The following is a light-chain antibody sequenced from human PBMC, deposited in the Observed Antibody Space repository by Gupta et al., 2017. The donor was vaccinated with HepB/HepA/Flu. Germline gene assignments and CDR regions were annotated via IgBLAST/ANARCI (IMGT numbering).Light chain of an antibody. Sequence: DIVMTQSPLSLPVTPGEPASISCRSSQSLLHNYGYNYLIWYLQKPGQSPQVLIYSGSSRASGVPDRFSGSGSGTDFTLKISRVEAEDVGVYYCMQALQTPWTFGQGTKVEI. CDR3: MQALQTPWT. V-gene: IGKV2-28*01. CDR1: QSLLHNYGYNY. CDR2: SGS. J-gene: IGKJ1*01.